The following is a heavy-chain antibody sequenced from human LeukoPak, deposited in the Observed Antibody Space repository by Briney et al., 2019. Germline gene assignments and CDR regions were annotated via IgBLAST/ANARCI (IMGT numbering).Heavy chain of an antibody. CDR2: IKQDGTEK. D-gene: IGHD4-11*01. J-gene: IGHJ4*02. V-gene: IGHV3-7*01. CDR3: AREDHSNYEY. CDR1: GFTFSSYW. Sequence: PGGSLRLSCAASGFTFSSYWMSWVRQAPGKGLEWVASIKQDGTEKYYVDSVKGRFTISKDNAKNSLYLRMNSLRAEDTAVYYCAREDHSNYEYWGQGTLVTVSS.